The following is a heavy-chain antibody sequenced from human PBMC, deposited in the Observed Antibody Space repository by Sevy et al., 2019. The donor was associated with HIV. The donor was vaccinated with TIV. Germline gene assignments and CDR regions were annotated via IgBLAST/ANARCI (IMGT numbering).Heavy chain of an antibody. V-gene: IGHV3-7*01. CDR1: GLTFRNLW. Sequence: GGSLRLSCAVSGLTFRNLWMSWVRQAPGKGLEWVANIKQDGSDKYYVDSVRGRFTISRDNAKNSLVLQVNSLRADDTAVYYCARSYFGSGTSYGMDVWGRGTTVTVSS. CDR3: ARSYFGSGTSYGMDV. CDR2: IKQDGSDK. D-gene: IGHD3-10*01. J-gene: IGHJ6*02.